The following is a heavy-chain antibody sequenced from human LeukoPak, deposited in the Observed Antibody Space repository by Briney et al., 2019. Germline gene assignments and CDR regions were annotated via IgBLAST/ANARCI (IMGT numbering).Heavy chain of an antibody. CDR3: ARDAPYYDILTGYSNWFDP. V-gene: IGHV3-21*01. CDR2: ISSSSSYI. D-gene: IGHD3-9*01. Sequence: PSETLSLTCAVYGGSFSGYYWTWVRQAPGKGLEWVSSISSSSSYIYYADSVKGRFTISRDNAKNSLYLQMNSLRAEDTAVYYCARDAPYYDILTGYSNWFDPWGQGTLVTVSS. CDR1: GGSFSGYY. J-gene: IGHJ5*02.